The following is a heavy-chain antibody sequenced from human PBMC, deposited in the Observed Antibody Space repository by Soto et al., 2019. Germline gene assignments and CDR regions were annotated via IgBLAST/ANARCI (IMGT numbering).Heavy chain of an antibody. Sequence: AAVKVSCKASGYSFFSYYIHWVRQAPGQGLEWMERFLASGGNTDYAQRFRGRVSMTRDTSSTNTVSLELTSLTSDDTAVYYCARGGATIFGVIDSRGQGTRVTVS. J-gene: IGHJ4*02. V-gene: IGHV1-46*01. CDR3: ARGGATIFGVIDS. CDR1: GYSFFSYY. CDR2: FLASGGNT. D-gene: IGHD3-3*02.